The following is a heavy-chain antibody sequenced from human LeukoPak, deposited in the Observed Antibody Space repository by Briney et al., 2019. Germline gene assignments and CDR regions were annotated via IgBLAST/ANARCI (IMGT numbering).Heavy chain of an antibody. J-gene: IGHJ4*02. V-gene: IGHV3-21*01. CDR1: GFTFSTYS. CDR3: AREVPGNYDSSGYTALYFDY. D-gene: IGHD3-22*01. Sequence: GGSLRLSCAASGFTFSTYSMNWVRQAPGKGLEWVSSISSSSTYIYYEDSVKGRFTISRDNAKNSLYLQMNSLRAEDTAVYYCAREVPGNYDSSGYTALYFDYWGQGALVTVSS. CDR2: ISSSSTYI.